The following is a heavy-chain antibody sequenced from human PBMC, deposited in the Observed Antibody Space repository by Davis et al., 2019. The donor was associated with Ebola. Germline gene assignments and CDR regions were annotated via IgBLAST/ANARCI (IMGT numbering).Heavy chain of an antibody. D-gene: IGHD2-2*01. V-gene: IGHV3-23*01. Sequence: PGGSLRLSCAASGFTFSTYAMTWVRQAPGKGLEWVSVISGSGDITYYADSVKGRFTISRDDPKNMVYLQMNSLRAEDTAIYYCARRSLYCSPSSCFWDWGQGTPVTVSS. J-gene: IGHJ4*02. CDR1: GFTFSTYA. CDR3: ARRSLYCSPSSCFWD. CDR2: ISGSGDIT.